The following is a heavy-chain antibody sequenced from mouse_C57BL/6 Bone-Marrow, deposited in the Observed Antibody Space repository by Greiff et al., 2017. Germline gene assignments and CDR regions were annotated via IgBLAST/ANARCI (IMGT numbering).Heavy chain of an antibody. J-gene: IGHJ2*01. CDR2: INPRNGGT. D-gene: IGHD1-1*01. Sequence: QVQLQQPGTELVKPGASVKLSCKASGYTFTSYWMPWVKQRPGQGLEWIGHINPRNGGTNYNEKFKSKATLTVDKSSSTAYMQLSRLTSEDSAVYYGASESSSYALSGLDYWGQGTTLTVSS. V-gene: IGHV1-53*01. CDR1: GYTFTSYW. CDR3: ASESSSYALSGLDY.